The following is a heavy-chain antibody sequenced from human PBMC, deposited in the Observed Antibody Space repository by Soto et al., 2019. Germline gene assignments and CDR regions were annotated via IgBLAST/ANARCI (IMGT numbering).Heavy chain of an antibody. Sequence: QVHLVQAGAEVKTPGSSVKVSCKASGGTFTFYAITWVRQAPGQGLEWMGGILPLFGTTNYAQKFQVRVTITAATSTGTAYMKLSSLTSDDTAIYYCARAEQQLAYKWFDPWGQGTLVTVYS. V-gene: IGHV1-69*06. J-gene: IGHJ5*02. D-gene: IGHD6-13*01. CDR3: ARAEQQLAYKWFDP. CDR2: ILPLFGTT. CDR1: GGTFTFYA.